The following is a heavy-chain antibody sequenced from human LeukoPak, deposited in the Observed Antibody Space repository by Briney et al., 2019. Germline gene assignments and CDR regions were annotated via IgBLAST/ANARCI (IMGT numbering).Heavy chain of an antibody. J-gene: IGHJ4*02. D-gene: IGHD2-15*01. CDR1: GLPFGSEA. Sequence: PGGSLRLSCTVSGLPFGSEAMSWVRQAPGRGLEWVSSISPGGGTTYYADSVKGRFTISRDNSKNTLYVQMNSLRAEDTAVYYCARERTVGAAYYFDYWGQGTLVTVSS. CDR2: ISPGGGTT. CDR3: ARERTVGAAYYFDY. V-gene: IGHV3-23*01.